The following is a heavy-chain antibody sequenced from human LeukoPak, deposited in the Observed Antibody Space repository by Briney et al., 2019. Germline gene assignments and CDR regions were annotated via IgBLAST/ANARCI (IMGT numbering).Heavy chain of an antibody. V-gene: IGHV3-74*01. Sequence: GGALRLSCAASGVTFSTYWMRWVRHAPGKGLVWVSRINPDGSSTSYADSVKGRFTISRDNAKNTLYLQMNSLRAEDTAVYYCGRDNWGSLDYWGQGTLVTVSS. D-gene: IGHD7-27*01. CDR3: GRDNWGSLDY. CDR1: GVTFSTYW. J-gene: IGHJ4*02. CDR2: INPDGSST.